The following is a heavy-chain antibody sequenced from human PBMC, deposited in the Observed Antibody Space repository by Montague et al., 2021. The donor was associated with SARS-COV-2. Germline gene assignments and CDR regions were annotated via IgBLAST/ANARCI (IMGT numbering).Heavy chain of an antibody. D-gene: IGHD5-18*01. Sequence: TLSLTCTVSSGSISSGGSISSGGYYWSWIRQHPGKGLEWIGYIYYSGSTSYNPSLKSRVTISVDTSKNQFSLKLSSVTAADTAVYYCARDLGHRYVAGWCDPWGQGTLVTVSS. CDR3: ARDLGHRYVAGWCDP. CDR2: IYYSGST. CDR1: SGSISSGGSISSGGYY. J-gene: IGHJ5*02. V-gene: IGHV4-31*03.